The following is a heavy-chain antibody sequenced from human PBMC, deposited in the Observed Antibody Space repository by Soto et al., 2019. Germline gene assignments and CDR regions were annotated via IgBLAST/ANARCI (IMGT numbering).Heavy chain of an antibody. V-gene: IGHV3-7*03. CDR2: IKQDGSEK. J-gene: IGHJ5*02. CDR1: GFTFSSYW. D-gene: IGHD3-3*01. CDR3: ARVKGPTITIFGVVRASRFDP. Sequence: LRLSCAASGFTFSSYWMSWVRQAPGKGLEWVANIKQDGSEKYYVDSVKGRFTISRDNAKNSLYLQMNSLRAEDTAVYYCARVKGPTITIFGVVRASRFDPWGQGTLVTVSS.